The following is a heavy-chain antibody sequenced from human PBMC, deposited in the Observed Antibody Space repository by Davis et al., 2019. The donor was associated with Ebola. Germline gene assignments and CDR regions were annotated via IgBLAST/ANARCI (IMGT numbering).Heavy chain of an antibody. J-gene: IGHJ5*02. CDR2: IYYVRNT. CDR1: GCSISSSSFP. V-gene: IGHV4-30-2*01. D-gene: IGHD2-2*01. Sequence: SETLSLTCTVSGCSISSSSFPLSCLPQPPAKGLACIGYIYYVRNTYYNPSLKSRVTISMHRSRNQFSLMLKSVTVADTAVYYCARVKAYCLTTSCPNWFDTWGQGTLVTVSS. CDR3: ARVKAYCLTTSCPNWFDT.